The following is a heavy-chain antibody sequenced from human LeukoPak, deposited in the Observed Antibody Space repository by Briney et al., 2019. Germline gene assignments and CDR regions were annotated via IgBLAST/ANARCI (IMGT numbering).Heavy chain of an antibody. J-gene: IGHJ1*01. CDR1: GFIFSDYY. D-gene: IGHD3-9*01. V-gene: IGHV3-11*01. Sequence: PGGSLRLSCAASGFIFSDYYMTWIRQAPGKGLEWISYITTNGASTYYAGSVKGRFTISRDNAKNSLYLQMNSLRAEDTAVYYCARDGHYDILTGYFQDWGQGTLVTVSS. CDR3: ARDGHYDILTGYFQD. CDR2: ITTNGAST.